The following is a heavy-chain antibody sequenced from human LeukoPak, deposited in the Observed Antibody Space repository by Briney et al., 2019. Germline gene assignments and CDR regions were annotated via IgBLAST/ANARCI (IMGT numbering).Heavy chain of an antibody. D-gene: IGHD3-22*01. CDR3: ARDSSGYQ. Sequence: GSLRLSCAASGFNFSNYWMSWVRQAPGKGLEWVANIKEDGSEKYYGDSVKGRFTISRDNAKNSLYLQMNSLRAEDTAVYYCARDSSGYQWGQGTLVTVSS. CDR1: GFNFSNYW. V-gene: IGHV3-7*01. J-gene: IGHJ4*02. CDR2: IKEDGSEK.